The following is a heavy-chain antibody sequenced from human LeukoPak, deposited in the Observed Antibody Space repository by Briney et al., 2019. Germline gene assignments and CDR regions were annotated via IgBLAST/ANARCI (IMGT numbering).Heavy chain of an antibody. J-gene: IGHJ6*03. D-gene: IGHD2-2*01. Sequence: VASVKVSCKTSGYTFTDYYMRWVRQAPGQGLGWMGWINPNSGGTNYAQKFQGRVTMTRDTYISTAYMELSRLRSDDMAVYYCARGCQYQLLIFLYYYMDVWGKGTTVTISS. V-gene: IGHV1-2*02. CDR1: GYTFTDYY. CDR2: INPNSGGT. CDR3: ARGCQYQLLIFLYYYMDV.